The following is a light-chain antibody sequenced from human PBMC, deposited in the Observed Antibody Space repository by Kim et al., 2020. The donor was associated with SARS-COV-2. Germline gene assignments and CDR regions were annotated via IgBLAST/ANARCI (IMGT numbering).Light chain of an antibody. CDR1: QSVSGS. V-gene: IGKV3-11*01. CDR2: DAS. Sequence: EIVLTQSPATLSLSPGERATLSCRASQSVSGSLAWYQQKPGQAPRLLIYDASNRATGIPARFSGSGSGTDFTLTISSLEPDDFAVYYCQQRSNWPPGLFTFGPRTKVDIK. J-gene: IGKJ3*01. CDR3: QQRSNWPPGLFT.